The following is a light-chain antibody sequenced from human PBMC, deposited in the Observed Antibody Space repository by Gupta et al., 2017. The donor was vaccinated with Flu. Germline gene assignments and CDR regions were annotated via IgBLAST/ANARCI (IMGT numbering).Light chain of an antibody. J-gene: IGKJ2*01. V-gene: IGKV1-39*01. CDR2: AAS. CDR1: QIISNY. Sequence: PSSLSASVGDRVTITCRASQIISNYLNWYQQKPGKAPKLLIYAASRLNSGVPSKFSGSGSETDFTLTISRRQPEDFATYYCQQTDSIPHTFGQGTKVEIK. CDR3: QQTDSIPHT.